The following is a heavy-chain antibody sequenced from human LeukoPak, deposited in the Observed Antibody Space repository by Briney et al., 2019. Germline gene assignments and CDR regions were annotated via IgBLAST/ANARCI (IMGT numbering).Heavy chain of an antibody. CDR3: ARHRAYSSSSPFDY. CDR2: IYYSGST. V-gene: IGHV4-39*01. Sequence: SETLSLTRTVSGGSISSSSYYWGWIRQPPGKGLEWIGSIYYSGSTYYNPSLKSRVTISVDTSKNQFSLKLNSVTAADTAVYYCARHRAYSSSSPFDYWGQGTLVTVSS. J-gene: IGHJ4*02. CDR1: GGSISSSSYY. D-gene: IGHD6-6*01.